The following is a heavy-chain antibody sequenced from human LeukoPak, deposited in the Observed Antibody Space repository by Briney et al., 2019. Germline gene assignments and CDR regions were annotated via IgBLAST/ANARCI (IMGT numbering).Heavy chain of an antibody. Sequence: VASVKVSCKASGYTFTSYGISWVRQAPGQGLEWMGWISAYNGNTNYAQKPQGRVTMTTDTSTSTAYMELRSLRSDDTAVYYCARDFFHGHCGGLSCFLLDYWGQGSLVTVSS. CDR1: GYTFTSYG. CDR2: ISAYNGNT. J-gene: IGHJ4*02. CDR3: ARDFFHGHCGGLSCFLLDY. D-gene: IGHD2-15*01. V-gene: IGHV1-18*01.